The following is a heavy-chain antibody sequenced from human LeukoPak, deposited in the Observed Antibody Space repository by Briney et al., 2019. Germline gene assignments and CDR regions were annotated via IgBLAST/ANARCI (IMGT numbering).Heavy chain of an antibody. CDR2: ISRSGSTK. D-gene: IGHD3-10*02. V-gene: IGHV3-11*04. CDR3: AELGITMIGGV. Sequence: GGSLRLSCAASGFTFSDYNMRWIRQAPGKGLEWVSSISRSGSTKYYADSVKGRFTISRDNAKNSLYLRMNSLRAEDTAVYYCAELGITMIGGVWGKGTTVTISS. CDR1: GFTFSDYN. J-gene: IGHJ6*04.